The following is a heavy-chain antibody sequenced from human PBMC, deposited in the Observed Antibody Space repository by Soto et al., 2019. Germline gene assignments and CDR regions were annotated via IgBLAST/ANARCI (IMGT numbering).Heavy chain of an antibody. CDR2: IYYSGST. CDR3: VRDRGSSWMYKWFDP. Sequence: SETLSLTCTVSGDSVSSADYYWSWIRQPPGEGLEWTGHIYYSGSTYYTPSLRGRVTISVDTSKNQFSLNLNSVTAADTAVYYCVRDRGSSWMYKWFDPWGQGTQVTVSS. D-gene: IGHD2-2*01. CDR1: GDSVSSADYY. J-gene: IGHJ5*02. V-gene: IGHV4-30-4*01.